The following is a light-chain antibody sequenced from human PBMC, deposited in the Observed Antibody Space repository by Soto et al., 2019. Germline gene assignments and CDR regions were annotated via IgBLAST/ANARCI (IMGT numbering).Light chain of an antibody. CDR1: QGISSY. J-gene: IGKJ3*01. CDR3: QQLNSFVFT. V-gene: IGKV1-9*01. CDR2: AAS. Sequence: DIQLTQSPSFLSASVGDRVTITCRASQGISSYLAWYQQKPGKAPKLLIYAASTLQSGVPSRFSGSGSGTEFTLTISSLQSEDFANYYCQQLNSFVFTFGPGTKVDIK.